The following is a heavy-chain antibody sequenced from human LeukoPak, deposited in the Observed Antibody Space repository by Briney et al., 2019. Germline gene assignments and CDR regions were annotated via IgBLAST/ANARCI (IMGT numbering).Heavy chain of an antibody. CDR1: GFTFSSYG. Sequence: GGSLRLSCAASGFTFSSYGMHWVRQAPGKGLEWVAVISYDGSNKYYADSVKGRFTISRDNSKNTLYLQMNSLRAEDTAVYYCAKPGDDSSGYSYYFDYWGQGTLVTVSS. V-gene: IGHV3-30*18. CDR2: ISYDGSNK. D-gene: IGHD3-22*01. J-gene: IGHJ4*02. CDR3: AKPGDDSSGYSYYFDY.